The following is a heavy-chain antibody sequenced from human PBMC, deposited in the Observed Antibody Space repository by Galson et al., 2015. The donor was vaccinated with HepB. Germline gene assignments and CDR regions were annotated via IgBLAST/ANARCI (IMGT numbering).Heavy chain of an antibody. CDR3: AAGRGYCSSTSCYGPPFYYYYYGMGV. CDR1: GFTFTSSA. V-gene: IGHV1-58*01. D-gene: IGHD2-2*01. J-gene: IGHJ6*02. Sequence: SVKVSCKASGFTFTSSAVQWVRQARGQRLEWIGWIVVGSGNTNYAQKFQERVTITRDMSTSTAYMELSSLRSEDTAVYYCAAGRGYCSSTSCYGPPFYYYYYGMGVWGQGTTVTVSS. CDR2: IVVGSGNT.